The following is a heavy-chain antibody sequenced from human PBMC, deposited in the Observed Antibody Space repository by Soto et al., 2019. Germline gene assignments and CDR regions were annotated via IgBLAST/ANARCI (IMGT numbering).Heavy chain of an antibody. J-gene: IGHJ4*02. Sequence: PSETLSLTCTVSVGSLSSGGYYWRWIRQPPGKGLEWIVYIYYSGNTYFNPSLKSRVTLSVDTSKNQFSLNLSSVTAADTAVYYCVRYCSTTKCPFDYWGQGTLVTVSS. D-gene: IGHD2-2*01. CDR3: VRYCSTTKCPFDY. V-gene: IGHV4-30-4*08. CDR2: IYYSGNT. CDR1: VGSLSSGGYY.